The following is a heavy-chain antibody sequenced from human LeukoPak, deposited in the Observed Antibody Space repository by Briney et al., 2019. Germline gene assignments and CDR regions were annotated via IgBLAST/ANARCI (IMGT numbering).Heavy chain of an antibody. CDR3: AKDPNSGWGDY. Sequence: GGSLRLSCAASGFSFSSFAMSWVRQAPGKGLEEVSAISGSDGGTYYADSVKGRFTISRDNSKNTLSLQMNSLRAEDTAVYYCAKDPNSGWGDYWGQGTPVTVSS. CDR1: GFSFSSFA. V-gene: IGHV3-23*01. J-gene: IGHJ4*02. CDR2: ISGSDGGT. D-gene: IGHD6-19*01.